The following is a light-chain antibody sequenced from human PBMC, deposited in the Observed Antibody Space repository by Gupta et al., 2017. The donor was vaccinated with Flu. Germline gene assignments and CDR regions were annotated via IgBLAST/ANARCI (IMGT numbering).Light chain of an antibody. J-gene: IGKJ5*01. CDR3: QHYYNLPIA. Sequence: PSSLSVSVGDRVTISCQASQDITRSLNWYQQKPVKAPKLLIYAASNSATGVPSRFSGSGSGTYFTLTIISLRPEDIATYYCQHYYNLPIAFGQGTRLEIK. V-gene: IGKV1-33*01. CDR1: QDITRS. CDR2: AAS.